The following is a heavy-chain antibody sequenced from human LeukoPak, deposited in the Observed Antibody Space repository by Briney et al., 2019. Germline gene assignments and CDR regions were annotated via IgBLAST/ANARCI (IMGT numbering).Heavy chain of an antibody. Sequence: PAHTLSLTYTVSGGSISPHYRIWMRQPPGKGLEGIGYFYYSGSTNYTPSLKSRVPISLETSKNHCSLKLSSVTAPGTALYYRGRGACAPAGGPASVDYWGQGTLVTVSS. D-gene: IGHD1-14*01. CDR2: FYYSGST. J-gene: IGHJ4*02. CDR3: GRGACAPAGGPASVDY. CDR1: GGSISPHY. V-gene: IGHV4-59*08.